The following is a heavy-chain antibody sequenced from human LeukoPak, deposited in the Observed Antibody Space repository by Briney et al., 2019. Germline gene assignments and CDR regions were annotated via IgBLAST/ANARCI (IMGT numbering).Heavy chain of an antibody. J-gene: IGHJ4*02. D-gene: IGHD5-24*01. CDR1: GFTVSSNY. Sequence: GGSLRLFCAASGFTVSSNYMSWVRQAPGKGLEWVSVIYSGGSTYYADSVKGRLTISRDNSKNTLSLQMNSLRAEDTAVYYCATETDGYANGYFDYWGQGTLVTVSS. CDR3: ATETDGYANGYFDY. CDR2: IYSGGST. V-gene: IGHV3-53*01.